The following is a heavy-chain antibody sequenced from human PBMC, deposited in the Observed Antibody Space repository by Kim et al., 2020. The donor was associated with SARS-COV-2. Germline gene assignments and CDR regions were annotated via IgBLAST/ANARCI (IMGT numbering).Heavy chain of an antibody. CDR3: ARDRGYCSGGSCYDYYYVM. J-gene: IGHJ6*01. CDR2: IIPIFGTA. Sequence: SSVKVSCKSSGGTFSSYAISWVRQAPGKGRAWMGGIIPIFGTANYAQKFQGRVTITADESTSTAYLELSSLSSEDTALQYRARDRGYCSGGSCYDYYYVM. V-gene: IGHV1-69*13. D-gene: IGHD2-15*01. CDR1: GGTFSSYA.